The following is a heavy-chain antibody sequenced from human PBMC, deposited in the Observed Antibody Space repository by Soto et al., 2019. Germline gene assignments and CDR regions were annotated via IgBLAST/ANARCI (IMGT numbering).Heavy chain of an antibody. CDR3: ARRKEFDFDY. J-gene: IGHJ4*02. V-gene: IGHV4-59*01. Sequence: SETLSLTCTVSGGSISSYYWSWIRQPPGKGLEWIGYIYYSGSTNYNPSLKSRVTISVDTSKNQFSLKLSSVTAADTAVYYCARRKEFDFDYWGQGTLVTVSS. CDR2: IYYSGST. CDR1: GGSISSYY.